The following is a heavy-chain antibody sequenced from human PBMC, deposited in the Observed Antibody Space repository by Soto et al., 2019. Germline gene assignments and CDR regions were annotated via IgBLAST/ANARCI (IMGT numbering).Heavy chain of an antibody. D-gene: IGHD3-10*01. CDR3: ASMGYYGSGSYYTAWYYYGMDV. Sequence: QLQLQESGPGLVKPSETLSLTCTVSGGSISSSSYYWGWIRQPPGKGLEWIGSIYYSGSTYYNPSLKSRVTISVDTSKNQFSLKLSSVTAADTAVYYCASMGYYGSGSYYTAWYYYGMDVWGQGTTVTVSS. CDR2: IYYSGST. CDR1: GGSISSSSYY. V-gene: IGHV4-39*01. J-gene: IGHJ6*02.